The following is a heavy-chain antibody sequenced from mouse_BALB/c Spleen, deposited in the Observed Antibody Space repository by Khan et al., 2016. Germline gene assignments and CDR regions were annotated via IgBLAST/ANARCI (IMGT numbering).Heavy chain of an antibody. CDR2: INPDTITI. J-gene: IGHJ2*01. CDR3: GRGNYVPGSLDY. V-gene: IGHV4-1*02. D-gene: IGHD2-1*01. CDR1: GFDFSRYW. Sequence: EVKLLESGGGLVQPGGSLKLSCAASGFDFSRYWMSWVRQAPGKGLEWIGEINPDTITIDYAPSLKDKFIISRDNAKNTLYLQLSKVRSEDTALYYCGRGNYVPGSLDYCGQRTTLTVSS.